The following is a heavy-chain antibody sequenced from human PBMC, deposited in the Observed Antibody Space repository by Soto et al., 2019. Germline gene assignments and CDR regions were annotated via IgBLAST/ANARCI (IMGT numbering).Heavy chain of an antibody. CDR2: ISYDGSNK. Sequence: GGSLRLSCAASGFTLDSYVMHWVRQAPGKGLEWVAVISYDGSNKYYADSVKGRFTISRDNSKNTVDLQMNSLRAEDTAVYYCAKLAPVYCSGGTCQDAFDIWGQGTMVTVSS. CDR1: GFTLDSYV. CDR3: AKLAPVYCSGGTCQDAFDI. J-gene: IGHJ3*02. D-gene: IGHD2-15*01. V-gene: IGHV3-30*18.